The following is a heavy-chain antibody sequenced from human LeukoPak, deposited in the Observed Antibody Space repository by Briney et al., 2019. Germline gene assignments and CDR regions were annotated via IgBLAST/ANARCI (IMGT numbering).Heavy chain of an antibody. J-gene: IGHJ6*02. D-gene: IGHD6-19*01. Sequence: AGRSLRLSCAASGFTFSSYAMHWVRQAPGKGLEWVAVISYDGTNKYYADSVKGRFTISRDNSKNALYLQLNSLRAEDTAVYYCALIAVAGTDYHYYGMHVWGQGTTVTVSS. CDR2: ISYDGTNK. CDR1: GFTFSSYA. CDR3: ALIAVAGTDYHYYGMHV. V-gene: IGHV3-30*04.